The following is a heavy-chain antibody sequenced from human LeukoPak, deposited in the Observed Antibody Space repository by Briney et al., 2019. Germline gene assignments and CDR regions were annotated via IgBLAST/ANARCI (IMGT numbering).Heavy chain of an antibody. Sequence: SETLSLTCAVYGGSFSGYYWSWIRQPPGKGLEWIGEINHSGSTNYNPSLKSRVTISVDTSKNQFSLKLSSVTAADTAVYYCAETHGYSYGYDYWGQGTLVTVSS. CDR1: GGSFSGYY. CDR3: AETHGYSYGYDY. D-gene: IGHD5-18*01. J-gene: IGHJ4*02. CDR2: INHSGST. V-gene: IGHV4-34*01.